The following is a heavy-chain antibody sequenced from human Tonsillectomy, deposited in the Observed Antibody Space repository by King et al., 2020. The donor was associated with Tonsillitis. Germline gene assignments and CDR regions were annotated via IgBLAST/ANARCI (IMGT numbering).Heavy chain of an antibody. V-gene: IGHV3-15*01. J-gene: IGHJ4*02. CDR3: TTSMSTYYYDSSGYYLAPFDY. CDR2: IKSKTDGGTT. D-gene: IGHD3-22*01. Sequence: VQLVESGGGLVKPGGSLRLSCAASGFTFSNAWMSWVRQAPGKGLEWVGRIKSKTDGGTTDYAAPVKGRFTISRDDSKNTLYLQMNSLKTEDTAVYYCTTSMSTYYYDSSGYYLAPFDYWGQGTLVTVSS. CDR1: GFTFSNAW.